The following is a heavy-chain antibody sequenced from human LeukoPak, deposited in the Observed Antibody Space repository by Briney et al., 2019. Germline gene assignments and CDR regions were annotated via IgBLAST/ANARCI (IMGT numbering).Heavy chain of an antibody. J-gene: IGHJ3*02. CDR1: GGSINSYY. Sequence: SETLSLTCTVSGGSINSYYWSWLRQPAERGLEWIGYIYYSGTTNYNPYLKSRVTISVDTSKNQFSMKLRSVTAADTAVYYCARGGWSAFDIWGQGTMVTVSS. CDR3: ARGGWSAFDI. V-gene: IGHV4-59*01. D-gene: IGHD3-10*01. CDR2: IYYSGTT.